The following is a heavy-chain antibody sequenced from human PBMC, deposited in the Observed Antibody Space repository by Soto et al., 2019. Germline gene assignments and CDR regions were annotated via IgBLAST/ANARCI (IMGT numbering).Heavy chain of an antibody. CDR1: GGSINNYY. J-gene: IGHJ5*02. V-gene: IGHV4-59*01. D-gene: IGHD1-1*01. CDR2: VYHTGST. CDR3: ARRTDTQKWLDP. Sequence: SETLSLTCTVSGGSINNYYWTWIRQPPWKGLEWIGYVYHTGSTNYNPSLKGRVTISIDTSKNEFSLNLNAVTAADTAVYYCARRTDTQKWLDPLDQGTLVAGCS.